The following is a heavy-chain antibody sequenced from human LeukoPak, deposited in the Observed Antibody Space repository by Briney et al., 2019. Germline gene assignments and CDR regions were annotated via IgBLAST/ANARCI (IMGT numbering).Heavy chain of an antibody. CDR3: VTDQTGRHPYFFDY. CDR2: IKEDGSEI. Sequence: SSSSYYWGWIRQPPGKGLEWVANIKEDGSEIYYVDAVKGRFSISRDNAKTSLYLQMHSLSVADTGLYYCVTDQTGRHPYFFDYWGQGTLVTVSS. V-gene: IGHV3-7*01. CDR1: SSSSYY. D-gene: IGHD3-10*01. J-gene: IGHJ4*02.